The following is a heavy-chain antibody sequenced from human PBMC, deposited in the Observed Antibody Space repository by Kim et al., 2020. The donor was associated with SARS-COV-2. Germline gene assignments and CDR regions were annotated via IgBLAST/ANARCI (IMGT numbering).Heavy chain of an antibody. V-gene: IGHV4-39*01. CDR3: ARGIPAAGPIGWYFDL. CDR1: GGSISSSSYY. J-gene: IGHJ2*01. D-gene: IGHD6-13*01. Sequence: SETLSLTCTVPGGSISSSSYYWGWIRQPPGKGLEWIGSIYYSGSTFYNPSLKSRVTISVDTSKNQFSLKLSSVTAADTAVYYCARGIPAAGPIGWYFDLWGRGTLVTVSS. CDR2: IYYSGST.